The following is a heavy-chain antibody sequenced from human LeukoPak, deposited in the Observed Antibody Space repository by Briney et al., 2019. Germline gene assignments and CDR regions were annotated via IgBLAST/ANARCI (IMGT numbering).Heavy chain of an antibody. Sequence: GGSLRLSCAASGFSFSTYSINWVRQAPGKGLEWVASISRNSNYICYADSVKGRFTISRDNAKNSLYLQMNSLRIEDTAVYYCVRWGRQWSNWFDPWGQGTLVTVSS. CDR1: GFSFSTYS. CDR2: ISRNSNYI. V-gene: IGHV3-21*01. D-gene: IGHD2-15*01. J-gene: IGHJ5*02. CDR3: VRWGRQWSNWFDP.